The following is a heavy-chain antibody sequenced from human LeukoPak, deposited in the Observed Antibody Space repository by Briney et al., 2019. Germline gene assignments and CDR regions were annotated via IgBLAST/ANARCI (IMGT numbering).Heavy chain of an antibody. Sequence: SETLSLTCTVSGVSISSNYWSWLRQSPGKGLEWIGYIYYSGSINYNPSLKSRVTISVDTSKNQFSLKLISVTAADTAVYYCARSRGYSYGTTFLDYWGQGTLVTVSS. CDR2: IYYSGSI. V-gene: IGHV4-59*08. CDR3: ARSRGYSYGTTFLDY. J-gene: IGHJ4*02. D-gene: IGHD5-18*01. CDR1: GVSISSNY.